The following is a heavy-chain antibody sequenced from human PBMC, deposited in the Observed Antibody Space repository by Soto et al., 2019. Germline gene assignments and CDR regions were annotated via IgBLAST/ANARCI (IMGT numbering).Heavy chain of an antibody. CDR2: INPSGGRT. CDR1: GYIFTGYY. J-gene: IGHJ5*02. Sequence: QVQLVQSGAEVKKAGASVKVSCKASGYIFTGYYMHWVRQAPGQGLEWMGIINPSGGRTTYAQKFQGRVTMTRDTSTNTVHMELSSLRSEDTAVYYCARDGCPTTRCQGGGNWLDPWGQGILVTVSS. D-gene: IGHD2-2*01. V-gene: IGHV1-46*01. CDR3: ARDGCPTTRCQGGGNWLDP.